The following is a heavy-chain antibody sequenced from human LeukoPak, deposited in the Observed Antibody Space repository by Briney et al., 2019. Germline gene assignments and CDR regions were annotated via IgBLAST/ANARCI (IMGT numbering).Heavy chain of an antibody. CDR3: AKDGSTIGEILVGEYYFDY. CDR1: GFTFSTYS. J-gene: IGHJ4*02. V-gene: IGHV3-21*01. Sequence: GGSLRLSCAASGFTFSTYSMNWVRQAPGKGLEWVSSISSGTSYIYYADSVRGRFTISRDNAKNSLYLQMSSLRADDTAVYYCAKDGSTIGEILVGEYYFDYWGQGTLVTVSS. CDR2: ISSGTSYI. D-gene: IGHD3-16*01.